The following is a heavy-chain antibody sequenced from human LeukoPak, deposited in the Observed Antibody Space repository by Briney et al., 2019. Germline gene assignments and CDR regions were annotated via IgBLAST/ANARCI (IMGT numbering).Heavy chain of an antibody. Sequence: ASVKVSCKTSGYSFTNYDINRVRQATGQGLEWMGWLNPNSGKTGYAQKLQGRLTITRDTSINTAYMELSSLTSEDTAVYYCARDNYGSGSYYDWGQGTLVTVSS. CDR1: GYSFTNYD. CDR3: ARDNYGSGSYYD. V-gene: IGHV1-8*02. CDR2: LNPNSGKT. J-gene: IGHJ4*02. D-gene: IGHD3-10*01.